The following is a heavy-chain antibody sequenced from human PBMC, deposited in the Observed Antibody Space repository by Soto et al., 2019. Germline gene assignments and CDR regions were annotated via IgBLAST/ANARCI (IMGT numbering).Heavy chain of an antibody. D-gene: IGHD6-13*01. Sequence: SGPTLVNPTQTLTLTCTFSGFSLSTSGVGVGWIRQPPGKALEWLALIYWDDDKRYSPSLKSRLTITKDTSKNQVVLTMTNMDPVDTATYYCAHIVATDSSSWYPAPPYFQHWGQGTLVTVSS. J-gene: IGHJ1*01. CDR2: IYWDDDK. V-gene: IGHV2-5*02. CDR1: GFSLSTSGVG. CDR3: AHIVATDSSSWYPAPPYFQH.